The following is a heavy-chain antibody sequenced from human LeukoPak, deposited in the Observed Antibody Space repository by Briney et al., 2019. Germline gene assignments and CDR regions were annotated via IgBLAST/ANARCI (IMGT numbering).Heavy chain of an antibody. Sequence: PSETLSLTCAVSGVSLTTTDWWSWIRQSPEKGLEWIGETYHNGSPNYSPSLKSRVIVSLDNNQFPLNLKSVTAADTAVYYCARMNSDSGAFDYWGQGTLVAVSS. CDR2: TYHNGSP. CDR1: GVSLTTTDW. D-gene: IGHD4/OR15-4a*01. J-gene: IGHJ4*02. CDR3: ARMNSDSGAFDY. V-gene: IGHV4/OR15-8*01.